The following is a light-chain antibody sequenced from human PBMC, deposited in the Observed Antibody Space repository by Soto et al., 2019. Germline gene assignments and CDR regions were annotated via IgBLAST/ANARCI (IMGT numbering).Light chain of an antibody. CDR2: NNV. J-gene: IGLJ2*01. V-gene: IGLV1-44*01. CDR3: ETWDSNTRV. CDR1: SSNIGSNI. Sequence: QSVLTQPPSASGTPGQRVTISCSGSSSNIGSNILNWYRQVPGTAPKLLIYNNVHRPSGVPDRFSGSKSGASGSLAISGLQLEDEADYYCETWDSNTRVFGGGTKVTVL.